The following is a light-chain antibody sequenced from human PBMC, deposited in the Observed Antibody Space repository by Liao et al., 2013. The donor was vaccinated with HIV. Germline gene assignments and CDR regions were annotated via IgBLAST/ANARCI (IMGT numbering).Light chain of an antibody. CDR3: QAWDSSTAWV. CDR1: NIGSKS. CDR2: YDS. V-gene: IGLV3-21*01. Sequence: SYELTQPPSVSVAPGKTARITCGGNNIGSKSVHWYQQKPGQAPVLVIYYDSDRPSGIPERFSGSNSGNTATLTISGTQAMDEADYYCQAWDSSTAWVFGGGTKADRP. J-gene: IGLJ3*02.